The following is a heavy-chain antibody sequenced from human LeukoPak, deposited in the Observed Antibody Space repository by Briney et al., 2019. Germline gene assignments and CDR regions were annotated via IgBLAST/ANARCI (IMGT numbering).Heavy chain of an antibody. V-gene: IGHV1-8*01. CDR2: MNPNSGNT. CDR1: GYTFTSYD. J-gene: IGHJ5*01. CDR3: ARGGGRLRGITYNWFDS. D-gene: IGHD5-12*01. Sequence: ASVKVSCKASGYTFTSYDINWVRQATGQGREWMGWMNPNSGNTGYAQKFQGRVTMTSNTSISTTYIELSSLRSEDTAVYYCARGGGRLRGITYNWFDSRGQGTLVTVS.